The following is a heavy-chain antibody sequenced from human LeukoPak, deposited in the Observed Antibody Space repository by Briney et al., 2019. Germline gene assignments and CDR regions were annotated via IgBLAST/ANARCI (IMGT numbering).Heavy chain of an antibody. CDR3: ACLWFGEDPADY. CDR1: GFTFSSYA. V-gene: IGHV3-30-3*01. D-gene: IGHD3-10*01. Sequence: PGGSLRLSCAASGFTFSSYAMHWVRQAPGKGLEWVAVISYDGSNKYYADSVKGRFTISRDNSKNTLYLQMNSLGAEDTAVYYCACLWFGEDPADYWGQGTLVTVSS. J-gene: IGHJ4*02. CDR2: ISYDGSNK.